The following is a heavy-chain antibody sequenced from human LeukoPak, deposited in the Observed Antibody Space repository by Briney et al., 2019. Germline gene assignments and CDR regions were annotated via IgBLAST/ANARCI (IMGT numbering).Heavy chain of an antibody. CDR1: GFTFSTYS. Sequence: PGGFLRLSCAASGFTFSTYSMNWVRQAPGKGLEWVSAISSSSSYIYYADSVKGRFTISRDNSNNVISLQMNDLTTEDTATYYCAREKFDSWGQGTLVTVSP. CDR2: ISSSSSYI. V-gene: IGHV3-21*06. CDR3: AREKFDS. J-gene: IGHJ5*01.